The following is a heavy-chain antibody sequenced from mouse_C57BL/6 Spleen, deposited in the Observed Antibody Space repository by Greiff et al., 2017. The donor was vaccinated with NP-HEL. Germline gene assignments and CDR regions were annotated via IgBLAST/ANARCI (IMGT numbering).Heavy chain of an antibody. D-gene: IGHD1-1*01. J-gene: IGHJ4*01. CDR1: GYTFTDYN. CDR3: ARAGYVSTCAMDY. V-gene: IGHV1-22*01. Sequence: EVQLQQSGPELVKPGASVKMSCKASGYTFTDYNMHWVKQSHGKSLEWIGYINPNNGGTSYNQKFKGKATLTVNKSSTAAYMELRSLTSEVSAVYYCARAGYVSTCAMDYWGQGTSVTVSS. CDR2: INPNNGGT.